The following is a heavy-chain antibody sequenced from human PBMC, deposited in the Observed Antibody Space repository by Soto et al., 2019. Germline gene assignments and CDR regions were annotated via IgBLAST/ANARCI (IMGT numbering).Heavy chain of an antibody. CDR3: ARWGRTSKGYRYGSPPYYFDY. CDR2: IIPIFGTA. V-gene: IGHV1-69*13. Sequence: ASVKVSCKASGGTFSSYAISWVRQAPGQGLEWMGGIIPIFGTANYAQKFQGRVTITADESTSTAYMELSSLRSEDTAVYYCARWGRTSKGYRYGSPPYYFDYWGQGTLVTVSS. J-gene: IGHJ4*02. CDR1: GGTFSSYA. D-gene: IGHD5-18*01.